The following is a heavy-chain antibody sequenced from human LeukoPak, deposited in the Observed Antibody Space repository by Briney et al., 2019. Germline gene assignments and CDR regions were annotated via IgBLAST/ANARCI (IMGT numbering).Heavy chain of an antibody. Sequence: GGSLRLSCAASGFTLSNHWISWVRQVPGKGLDWVAHINQDGSQKGYVDSVKGRFTISRDNSKNTLYLQMNSLRAEDTAVYYCAKLFLVGATDYYWGQGTLVTVSS. V-gene: IGHV3-7*03. CDR2: INQDGSQK. J-gene: IGHJ4*02. CDR3: AKLFLVGATDYY. D-gene: IGHD1-26*01. CDR1: GFTLSNHW.